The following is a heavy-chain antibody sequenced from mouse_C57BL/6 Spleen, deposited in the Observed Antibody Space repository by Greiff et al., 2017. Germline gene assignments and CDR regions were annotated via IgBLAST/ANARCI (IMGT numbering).Heavy chain of an antibody. CDR1: GYTFTSYW. D-gene: IGHD1-1*01. V-gene: IGHV1-55*01. J-gene: IGHJ2*01. CDR2: IYPGSGST. Sequence: VQLQQPGAELVKPGASVKLSCKASGYTFTSYWITWVKQRPGQGLEWIGDIYPGSGSTNYNEKFKSKATLTVDTSSSTAYMQLSSLPSEDSAVYYCARRYYGSSYDWGQGTTLTVSS. CDR3: ARRYYGSSYD.